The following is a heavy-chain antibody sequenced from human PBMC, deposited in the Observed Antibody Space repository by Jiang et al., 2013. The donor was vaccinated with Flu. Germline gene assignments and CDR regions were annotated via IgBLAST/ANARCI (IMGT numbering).Heavy chain of an antibody. J-gene: IGHJ4*02. CDR2: INHSGST. CDR3: ARGRNLVGPDY. V-gene: IGHV4-34*01. CDR1: GGSFSGYY. Sequence: LLKPSETLSLTCAVYGGSFSGYYWSWIRQPPGKGLEWIGEINHSGSTNYNPSLKSRVTISVDTSKNQFSLKLSSVTAADTAVYYCARGRNLVGPDYWGQGTLVTVSS. D-gene: IGHD1-26*01.